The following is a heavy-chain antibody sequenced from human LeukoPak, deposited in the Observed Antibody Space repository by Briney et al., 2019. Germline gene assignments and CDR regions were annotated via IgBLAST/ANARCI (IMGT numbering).Heavy chain of an antibody. Sequence: GGSLRLSCVVSGFSFSSYGMSWVRQAPGKGLEWVSVISGSGVNTYYAESVKGRFTISRDNSKNTLYLQMNSLRAEDTAVYYCAKVRPSSAGFMAYFYYGMDVWGQGTTVTVSS. CDR1: GFSFSSYG. D-gene: IGHD2-21*01. V-gene: IGHV3-23*01. CDR2: ISGSGVNT. J-gene: IGHJ6*02. CDR3: AKVRPSSAGFMAYFYYGMDV.